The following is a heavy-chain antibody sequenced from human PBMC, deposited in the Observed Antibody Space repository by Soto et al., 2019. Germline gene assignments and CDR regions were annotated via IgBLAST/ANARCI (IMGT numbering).Heavy chain of an antibody. Sequence: SETLSLNCSISGGSISSRSYYCDWIRQPPGKGLEWIGSIYYNGDTYYNPSLKSRVTISVDTYKNQFSVKLNSVTAADTAVYYCARHQSIVVVTAARAFDIWGQGTMVTVSS. J-gene: IGHJ3*02. CDR3: ARHQSIVVVTAARAFDI. V-gene: IGHV4-39*01. CDR2: IYYNGDT. D-gene: IGHD2-15*01. CDR1: GGSISSRSYY.